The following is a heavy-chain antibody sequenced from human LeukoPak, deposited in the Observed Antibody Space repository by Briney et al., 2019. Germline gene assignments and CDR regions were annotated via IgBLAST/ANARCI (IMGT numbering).Heavy chain of an antibody. CDR1: GASISSSTDY. J-gene: IGHJ6*03. CDR3: ARVEEGYGSGRRENYYYYYMDV. D-gene: IGHD3-10*01. CDR2: IYYSGST. V-gene: IGHV4-39*07. Sequence: SETLSLTCTVSGASISSSTDYWGWIRQPPGKGLEWIANIYYSGSTYYNPSLKSRVTISVDTSRNQFSLKLSSVTAADTAVYYCARVEEGYGSGRRENYYYYYMDVWGKGTTVTISS.